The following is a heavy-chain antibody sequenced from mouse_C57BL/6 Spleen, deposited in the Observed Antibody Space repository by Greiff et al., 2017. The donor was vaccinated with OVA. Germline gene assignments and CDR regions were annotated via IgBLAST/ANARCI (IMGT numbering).Heavy chain of an antibody. V-gene: IGHV1-53*01. CDR3: ARPHYYGSSYWYFDV. Sequence: QVQLQQPGTELVKPGASVKLSCKASGYTFTSYWMHWVKPRPGQGLEWIGNINPSNGGTNYNEKFKSKATLTVDKSSSTAYMQLSSLTSEDSAVYYCARPHYYGSSYWYFDVWGTGTTVTVSS. J-gene: IGHJ1*03. CDR1: GYTFTSYW. D-gene: IGHD1-1*01. CDR2: INPSNGGT.